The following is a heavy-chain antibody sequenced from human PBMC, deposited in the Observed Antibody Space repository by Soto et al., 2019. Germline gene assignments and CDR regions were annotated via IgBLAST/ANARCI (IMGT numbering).Heavy chain of an antibody. Sequence: EVQLLESGGGLVQPGGSLRLSCAASGFSFSTYTMSWVRRAQGKGLEWVSAISGSGGSPSYADSVQGRFTIPRDNPKKTLHLQMNSLSAEDTAVYYCAKARCTTSNCYVHDYWGQGTLVTVSS. V-gene: IGHV3-23*01. CDR3: AKARCTTSNCYVHDY. D-gene: IGHD2-8*01. CDR2: ISGSGGSP. CDR1: GFSFSTYT. J-gene: IGHJ4*02.